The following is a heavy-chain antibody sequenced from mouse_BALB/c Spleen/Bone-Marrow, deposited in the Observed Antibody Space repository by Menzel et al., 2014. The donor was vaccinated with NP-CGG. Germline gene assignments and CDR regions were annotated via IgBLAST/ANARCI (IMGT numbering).Heavy chain of an antibody. CDR2: INPSTGYT. Sequence: VQLQQSGAELAKPGASVKMSCEASGYTLTSYWVHWVKQRPGQGLEWIGYINPSTGYTEYNQKFKDKATLTADKSSSTAYMQLSSLTSEDSAVYYCARRGISYAMDYWGQGASVIVSS. J-gene: IGHJ4*01. CDR3: ARRGISYAMDY. V-gene: IGHV1-7*01. CDR1: GYTLTSYW.